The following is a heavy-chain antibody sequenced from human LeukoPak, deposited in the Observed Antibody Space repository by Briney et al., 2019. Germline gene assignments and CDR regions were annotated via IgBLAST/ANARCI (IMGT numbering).Heavy chain of an antibody. Sequence: GESLKISCKGSGYRFTSYWIGWVRQMPVKGLEWMGIIYPADSDTRYSPSCQGQVTISADKSIKTAYLQWSSVKASDTDMYSFGRQESLYDSSGMDVWGQGTTVTVSS. CDR2: IYPADSDT. CDR1: GYRFTSYW. V-gene: IGHV5-51*01. CDR3: GRQESLYDSSGMDV. D-gene: IGHD3-22*01. J-gene: IGHJ6*02.